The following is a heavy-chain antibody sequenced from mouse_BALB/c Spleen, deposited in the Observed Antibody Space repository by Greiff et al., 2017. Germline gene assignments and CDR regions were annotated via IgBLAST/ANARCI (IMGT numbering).Heavy chain of an antibody. CDR1: GFTFTDYY. V-gene: IGHV7-3*02. CDR3: ARELDY. CDR2: IRNKANGYTT. Sequence: EVNLVESGGGLVQPGGSLRLSCTTSGFTFTDYYMSWVRQSPGKALEWLGFIRNKANGYTTEYSASVKGRFTISRDNSQSILYLQMNTLRAEDSATYYCARELDYWGQGTTLTVSS. J-gene: IGHJ2*01.